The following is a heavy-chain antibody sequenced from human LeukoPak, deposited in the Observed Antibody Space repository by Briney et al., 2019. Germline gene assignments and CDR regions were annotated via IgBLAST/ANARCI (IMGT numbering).Heavy chain of an antibody. V-gene: IGHV5-10-1*01. CDR2: IDPSDSYT. Sequence: GESLKIAFKGSGYSFTNYWISWVRQMPGKGLGWMGRIDPSDSYTKYSPSFEGHVTISVDKSISTAFLQWRSLKASDSAMYYCATGASKVTTDFANYWGQGSQVAVSS. D-gene: IGHD4-17*01. CDR3: ATGASKVTTDFANY. CDR1: GYSFTNYW. J-gene: IGHJ4*02.